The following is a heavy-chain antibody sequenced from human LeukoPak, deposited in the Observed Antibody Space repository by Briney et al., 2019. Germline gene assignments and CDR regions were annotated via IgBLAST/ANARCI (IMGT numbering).Heavy chain of an antibody. Sequence: PSETLSLTCTVSGGSISSYYWSWIRQPAGKGLEWIGRIYTSGSTNYNPSLKSRVTMSVDTSKNQFSLKLSSVTAADTAVYYCARVSPQLVQRGSFDYWGQGTLVTVSS. V-gene: IGHV4-4*07. J-gene: IGHJ4*02. CDR3: ARVSPQLVQRGSFDY. CDR1: GGSISSYY. CDR2: IYTSGST. D-gene: IGHD6-13*01.